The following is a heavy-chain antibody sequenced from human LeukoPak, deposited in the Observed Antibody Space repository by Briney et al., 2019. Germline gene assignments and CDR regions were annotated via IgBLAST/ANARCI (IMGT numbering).Heavy chain of an antibody. J-gene: IGHJ4*02. CDR3: ARDLGAAPRRGSVDY. V-gene: IGHV3-30*03. CDR1: GFTFSSYG. Sequence: GGSLRLSCAASGFTFSSYGMHWVRQAPGKGLEWVAVISYDGSNKYYADSVKGRFTISRDNSKNTLYLQMNSLRAEDTAVYYCARDLGAAPRRGSVDYWGQGTLVTASS. CDR2: ISYDGSNK. D-gene: IGHD6-6*01.